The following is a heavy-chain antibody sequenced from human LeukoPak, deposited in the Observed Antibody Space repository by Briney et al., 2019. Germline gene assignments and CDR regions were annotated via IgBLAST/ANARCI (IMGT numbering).Heavy chain of an antibody. CDR3: ANNRASLDY. D-gene: IGHD2/OR15-2a*01. Sequence: GGSLRLSCAASGFTFSNSGMSWVRQAPRKGREWEANINKDGSETNCVDSVKGRFTISRDNAKNSLYLQMNSLRAEDTAVYYCANNRASLDYWGQGTLVTVSS. CDR2: INKDGSET. CDR1: GFTFSNSG. J-gene: IGHJ4*02. V-gene: IGHV3-7*02.